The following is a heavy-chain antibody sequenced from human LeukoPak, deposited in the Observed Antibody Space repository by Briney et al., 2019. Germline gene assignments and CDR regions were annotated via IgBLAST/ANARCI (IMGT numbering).Heavy chain of an antibody. J-gene: IGHJ3*02. D-gene: IGHD3-22*01. Sequence: SETLSLTCTVSGGSISSGSYYWSWIRQPAGKGLEWIGRIYTSGSTNYNPSLKSRVTISVDTSKNQFSLKLSSVTAADTAVYYCARGGGATMSDIWGQGTMVTVSS. CDR3: ARGGGATMSDI. CDR2: IYTSGST. CDR1: GGSISSGSYY. V-gene: IGHV4-61*02.